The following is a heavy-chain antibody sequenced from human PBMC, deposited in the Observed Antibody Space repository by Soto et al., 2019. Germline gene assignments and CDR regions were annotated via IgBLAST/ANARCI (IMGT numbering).Heavy chain of an antibody. CDR1: GYIFNNFG. CDR2: IGPYIGKT. J-gene: IGHJ2*01. V-gene: IGHV1-18*01. CDR3: ARWSGSVGSCFPCWHVDL. D-gene: IGHD6-19*01. Sequence: QGQLVQSGGEVRKPGASVKVSCQASGYIFNNFGLSWVRQVPGQGLEWVGWIGPYIGKTDYAPKFRDRVTFTGDSTTIIVLMDVSGVSSVVSALCSCARWSGSVGSCFPCWHVDLWGRGTLVSVSS.